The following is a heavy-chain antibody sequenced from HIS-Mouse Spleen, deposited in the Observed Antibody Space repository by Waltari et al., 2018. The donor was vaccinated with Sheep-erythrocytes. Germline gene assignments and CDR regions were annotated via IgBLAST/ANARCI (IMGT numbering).Heavy chain of an antibody. J-gene: IGHJ4*02. V-gene: IGHV1-2*02. CDR3: ARELAVDGSNYFDY. Sequence: QVQLVQSGAEVKKPGAAVKVSCKASGYTFPGHLINWMRQAPGQGLEWRGWINPNSGGTNYAKKFQGRVTMTRDTSISTAYMELSRLRSNDTAVYYWARELAVDGSNYFDYWGQGTLVTVSS. CDR2: INPNSGGT. CDR1: GYTFPGHL. D-gene: IGHD6-19*01.